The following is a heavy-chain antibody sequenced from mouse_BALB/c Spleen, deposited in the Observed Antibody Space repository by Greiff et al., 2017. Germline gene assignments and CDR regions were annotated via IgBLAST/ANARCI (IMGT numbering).Heavy chain of an antibody. CDR1: GYTFTSYY. CDR3: ARREAYYGSSHYYAMDY. D-gene: IGHD1-1*01. Sequence: VQLVESGAELVRPGTSVKVSCKASGYTFTSYYIHWVKQRPGQGLEWIGWIYPGNVNTKYNEKFKGKATLTADKSSSTAYMQLSSLTSEDSAVYFCARREAYYGSSHYYAMDYWGQGTSVTVSS. V-gene: IGHV1S56*01. J-gene: IGHJ4*01. CDR2: IYPGNVNT.